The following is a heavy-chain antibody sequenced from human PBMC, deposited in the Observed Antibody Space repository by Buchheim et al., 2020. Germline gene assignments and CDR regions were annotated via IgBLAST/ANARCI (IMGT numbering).Heavy chain of an antibody. J-gene: IGHJ4*02. CDR3: ARDPYYYDNSGYKYFFDY. Sequence: QLQLQESGPGLVKPSETLSLTCTVSGGSIDSRNYYWGWIRQPPGEGLEWIGTICSTGTTYYNPSLKSRVTISVDTSKNQFPLKLSSVTAADTAVYYCARDPYYYDNSGYKYFFDYWGQGIL. D-gene: IGHD3-22*01. V-gene: IGHV4-39*07. CDR1: GGSIDSRNYY. CDR2: ICSTGTT.